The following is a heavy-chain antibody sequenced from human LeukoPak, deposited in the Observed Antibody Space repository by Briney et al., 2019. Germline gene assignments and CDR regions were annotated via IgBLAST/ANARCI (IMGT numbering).Heavy chain of an antibody. Sequence: ASVKVSCKASGYTFTSYGISWVRQAPGQGLEWMGWISAYNGNTNYAQKLQGRVTMTRNTSISTAYMELSSLRSEDTAVYYCARGPFIVVVVAATNLPFDPWGQGTLVTVSS. J-gene: IGHJ5*02. CDR2: ISAYNGNT. D-gene: IGHD2-15*01. CDR3: ARGPFIVVVVAATNLPFDP. V-gene: IGHV1-18*01. CDR1: GYTFTSYG.